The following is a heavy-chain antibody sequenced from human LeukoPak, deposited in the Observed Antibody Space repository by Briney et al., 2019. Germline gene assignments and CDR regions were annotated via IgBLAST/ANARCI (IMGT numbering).Heavy chain of an antibody. Sequence: GGSLRLSCAAFGFTFSTYAMSWVRQAPGKGLEWVSVIYTGGSPYYADSVKGRFAISRDISKNTVYLQMYSLRAEDTAVYYCARGAATGPTLGLDYWGQGTLVTVSS. CDR1: GFTFSTYA. J-gene: IGHJ4*02. D-gene: IGHD6-13*01. CDR2: IYTGGSP. CDR3: ARGAATGPTLGLDY. V-gene: IGHV3-53*01.